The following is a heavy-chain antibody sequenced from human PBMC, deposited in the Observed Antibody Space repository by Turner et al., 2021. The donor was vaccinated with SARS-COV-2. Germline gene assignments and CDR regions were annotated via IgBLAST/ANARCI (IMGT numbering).Heavy chain of an antibody. V-gene: IGHV3-23*01. D-gene: IGHD7-27*01. Sequence: EVQVLVSGGGFAQPGGSLRLSCASSGFTFNTYAMSWVRQAPGKGLVWVSVVSGLGDTRFYADSVRGRFTISRDNTKNRVYLQMNSLRPDDTALYYCVRDRPRPGDRDALDIWGQGTMVTVSS. CDR1: GFTFNTYA. J-gene: IGHJ3*02. CDR3: VRDRPRPGDRDALDI. CDR2: VSGLGDTR.